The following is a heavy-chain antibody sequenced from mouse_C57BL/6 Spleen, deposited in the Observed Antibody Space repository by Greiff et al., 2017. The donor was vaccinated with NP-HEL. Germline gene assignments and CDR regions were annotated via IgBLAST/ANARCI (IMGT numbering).Heavy chain of an antibody. V-gene: IGHV14-4*01. D-gene: IGHD1-1*01. Sequence: VQLQQSGAELVRPGASVKLSCTASGFNIKDDYMHWVKQRPEQGLEWIGWIDPENGDTEYASKFQGKATITADTSSITAYLQLSSLTSEDTAVYYCTTGGGSSYYWYFDVWGTGTTVTVSS. CDR1: GFNIKDDY. CDR2: IDPENGDT. J-gene: IGHJ1*03. CDR3: TTGGGSSYYWYFDV.